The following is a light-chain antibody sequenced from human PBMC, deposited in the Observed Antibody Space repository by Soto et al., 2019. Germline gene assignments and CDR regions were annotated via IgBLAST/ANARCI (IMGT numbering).Light chain of an antibody. Sequence: EIVMTRSPATLSVSPGERATLSCRASQSVSSNLAWYQQKPGQAPRRLIYGASTRATGIPARCSGSGSGTEFTLTISSLQSEDCAVYYCQQYNNWPALTFGGGTKVEIK. J-gene: IGKJ4*01. V-gene: IGKV3-15*01. CDR1: QSVSSN. CDR2: GAS. CDR3: QQYNNWPALT.